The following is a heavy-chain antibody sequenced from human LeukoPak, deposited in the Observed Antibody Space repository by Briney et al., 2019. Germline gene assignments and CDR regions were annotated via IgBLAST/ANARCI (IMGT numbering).Heavy chain of an antibody. V-gene: IGHV4-4*07. CDR1: GGSISSYY. CDR2: IYTSGST. J-gene: IGHJ6*03. CDR3: ARGGLLYSSGWGTTLGRYYYYMDV. Sequence: PETLSLTCTVSGGSISSYYWSWIRQPAGKGLEWIGRIYTSGSTNYNPSLKSRVTISVDKSKNQFSLKLSSVTAADTAVYYCARGGLLYSSGWGTTLGRYYYYMDVWGKGTTVTVSS. D-gene: IGHD6-19*01.